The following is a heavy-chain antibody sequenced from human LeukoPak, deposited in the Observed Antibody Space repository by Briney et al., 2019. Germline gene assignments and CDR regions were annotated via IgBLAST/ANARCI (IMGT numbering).Heavy chain of an antibody. CDR2: ITGSAVNT. CDR3: ARDDYYGSGSYCSFDY. J-gene: IGHJ4*02. D-gene: IGHD3-10*01. Sequence: PGESLRLSCGASGLTVSSYGMSWVRQAPGKGLEWVSTITGSAVNTYYADSVKGRFTISRDNSKNTLYLQMNSLRAEDTAVYYCARDDYYGSGSYCSFDYWGQGTLVTVSS. CDR1: GLTVSSYG. V-gene: IGHV3-23*01.